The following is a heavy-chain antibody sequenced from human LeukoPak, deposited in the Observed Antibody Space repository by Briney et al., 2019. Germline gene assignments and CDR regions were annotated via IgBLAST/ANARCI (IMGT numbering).Heavy chain of an antibody. CDR3: ARDGGTGYSYGLDY. CDR2: ISYDGSNK. J-gene: IGHJ4*02. V-gene: IGHV3-30-3*01. D-gene: IGHD5-18*01. Sequence: GGSLRLSCAASGFTFSSYAMHWVRQAPGKGLEWVAVISYDGSNKYYADSVKGRFTISRDNSKNTLYLQMNSLRAEDTAVCYCARDGGTGYSYGLDYWGQGTLVTVSS. CDR1: GFTFSSYA.